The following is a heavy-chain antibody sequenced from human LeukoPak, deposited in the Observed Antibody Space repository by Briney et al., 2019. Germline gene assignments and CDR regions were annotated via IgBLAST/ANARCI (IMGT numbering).Heavy chain of an antibody. CDR3: ASTNDYGSGSYYTGDNWFDP. Sequence: GESLKISCKGSGYSSTSYWIGWVRQMPGKGLEWMGIIYPGDSDTRYSPSFQGQVTISADKSISTAYLQSSSLKASDTAMYYCASTNDYGSGSYYTGDNWFDPWGQGTLVTVSS. CDR2: IYPGDSDT. J-gene: IGHJ5*02. V-gene: IGHV5-51*01. CDR1: GYSSTSYW. D-gene: IGHD3-10*01.